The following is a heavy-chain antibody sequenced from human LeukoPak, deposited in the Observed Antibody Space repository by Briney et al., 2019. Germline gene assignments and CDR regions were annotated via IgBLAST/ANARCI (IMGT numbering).Heavy chain of an antibody. CDR3: AKDLRYSSGWPFAFDI. CDR1: GFTFSSHG. D-gene: IGHD6-19*01. Sequence: GGSLRLSCVASGFTFSSHGMNWVRQAPGKGLEWVSAISGSGGSTYYADSVKGRFTISRDNSKNTLYLQMNSLRAEDTAVYYCAKDLRYSSGWPFAFDIWGQGTMVTVSS. J-gene: IGHJ3*02. CDR2: ISGSGGST. V-gene: IGHV3-23*01.